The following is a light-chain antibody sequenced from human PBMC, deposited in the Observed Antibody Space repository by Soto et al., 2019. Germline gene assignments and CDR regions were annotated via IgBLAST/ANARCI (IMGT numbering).Light chain of an antibody. CDR2: DAS. CDR1: QSVSSW. J-gene: IGKJ1*01. Sequence: DIQMTQTPATLSAFAGDRVTVTCQASQSVSSWVAWYQEKPGRGPQLLIYDASTWQSGVPSRFIGSGSGTEFTLSITSLQPDDFATYYCQHYNTYSPGTFGQGTKVDIK. V-gene: IGKV1-5*01. CDR3: QHYNTYSPGT.